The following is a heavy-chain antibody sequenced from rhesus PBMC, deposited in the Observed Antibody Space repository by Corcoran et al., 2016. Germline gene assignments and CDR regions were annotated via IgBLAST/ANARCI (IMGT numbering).Heavy chain of an antibody. CDR1: GGSISSNY. J-gene: IGHJ3*01. D-gene: IGHD2-21*01. V-gene: IGHV4-160*01. CDR2: IYGSSGST. CDR3: ARDPPYCTGSGCYPSGAFDF. Sequence: QVQLQESGPGLVKPSETLSLTCAVSGGSISSNYWSWIRQPPGKGLEWIGYIYGSSGSTYFNPSLKGRVTISTDTSKNRFSLKLSSVTAADTAVYYCARDPPYCTGSGCYPSGAFDFWGQGLRVTVSS.